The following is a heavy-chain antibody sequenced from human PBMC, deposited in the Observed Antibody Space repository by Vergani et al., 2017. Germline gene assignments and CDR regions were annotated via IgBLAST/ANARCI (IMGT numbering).Heavy chain of an antibody. V-gene: IGHV3-66*02. D-gene: IGHD5-24*01. CDR2: IYSGGST. Sequence: EVQLVESGGGLVQPGGSLRLSCAASGFTVSSNYMGWVRQAPGKGLEWVSVIYSGGSTYDADSVKGRFTISRDNSKNTRYLQMKSLRAEDTAVYYCARGRGDGYNYDYFDYWGQGTLVTVSS. CDR3: ARGRGDGYNYDYFDY. CDR1: GFTVSSNY. J-gene: IGHJ4*02.